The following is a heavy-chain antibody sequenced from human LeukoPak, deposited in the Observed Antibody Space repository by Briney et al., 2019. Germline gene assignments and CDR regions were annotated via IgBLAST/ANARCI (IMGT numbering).Heavy chain of an antibody. CDR1: GFTFSHYS. CDR3: AKDGSFGSGWYPLPSDY. D-gene: IGHD6-13*01. J-gene: IGHJ4*02. Sequence: GTSLRLSCVASGFTFSHYSMHWVRQAPGRGLDWVALVSNDGISKYYADSMKGRFAISRDNSKNTLYLQMDSLRPEDTAVYYCAKDGSFGSGWYPLPSDYWGQGILVTVSS. CDR2: VSNDGISK. V-gene: IGHV3-30*18.